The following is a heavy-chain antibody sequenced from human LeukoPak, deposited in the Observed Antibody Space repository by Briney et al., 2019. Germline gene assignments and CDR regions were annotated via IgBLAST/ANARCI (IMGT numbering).Heavy chain of an antibody. V-gene: IGHV4-59*08. CDR3: ARSNPSHCTNGVCYPGNYFDY. D-gene: IGHD2-8*01. CDR2: IYYSGST. CDR1: GVSISSYY. Sequence: PSETLSLTCTVSGVSISSYYWSWIRQPPGKGLEWIGYIYYSGSTNYNPSLKSRVTISVDTSKNQFSLKLSSVTAADTAVYYCARSNPSHCTNGVCYPGNYFDYWGQGTLVTVSS. J-gene: IGHJ4*02.